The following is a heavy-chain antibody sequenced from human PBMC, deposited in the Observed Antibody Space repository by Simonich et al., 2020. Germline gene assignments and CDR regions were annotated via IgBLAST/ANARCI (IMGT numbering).Heavy chain of an antibody. CDR1: GFTFSSYW. J-gene: IGHJ4*02. CDR3: ARDREVYGSGSYYNY. D-gene: IGHD3-10*01. V-gene: IGHV3-7*01. CDR2: KKPDGSEK. Sequence: EVQLVESGGGLVQPGGSLRLSCAASGFTFSSYWMSWVRQAPGKGLEWVANKKPDGSEKCYVDSVKGRFTISRDNAKNSLYLQMNSLGAEDTAVYYCARDREVYGSGSYYNYWGQGTLVTVSS.